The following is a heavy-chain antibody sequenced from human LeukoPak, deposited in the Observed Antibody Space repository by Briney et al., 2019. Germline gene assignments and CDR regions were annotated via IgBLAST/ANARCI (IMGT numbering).Heavy chain of an antibody. CDR1: GFTFGKYW. D-gene: IGHD3-3*01. V-gene: IGHV3-7*03. CDR3: ARDQYDTWSRRGNFDS. J-gene: IGHJ4*02. Sequence: PGGSLRLSCVASGFTFGKYWMSWVRQAPGKGLEWVANIKLDGSEKNYVDSVKGRFIISRDNTKNSLYLQMNSLRAEDTAVFYCARDQYDTWSRRGNFDSWGQGTLVTVSS. CDR2: IKLDGSEK.